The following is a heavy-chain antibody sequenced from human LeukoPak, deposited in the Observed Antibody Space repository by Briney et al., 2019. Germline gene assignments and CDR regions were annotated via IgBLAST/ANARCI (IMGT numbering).Heavy chain of an antibody. V-gene: IGHV3-53*01. CDR1: GFTVSRNY. CDR3: AREYSSSSHYYYYYMDV. Sequence: GGSLRLSCAASGFTVSRNYMSWVRQAPGKGLEWVSVIYSGGSTYYADSVKGRFTISRDNSKNTLYLQMHSLRAEDTAVYYCAREYSSSSHYYYYYMDVWRKGTTVTVSS. D-gene: IGHD6-6*01. J-gene: IGHJ6*03. CDR2: IYSGGST.